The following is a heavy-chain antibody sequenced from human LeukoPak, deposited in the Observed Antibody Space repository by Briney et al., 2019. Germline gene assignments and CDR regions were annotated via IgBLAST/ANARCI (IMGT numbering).Heavy chain of an antibody. J-gene: IGHJ4*02. CDR1: GFTVSSNY. V-gene: IGHV3-66*02. CDR2: IYSGGST. CDR3: ARDPGLERPGGVSFDY. D-gene: IGHD1-1*01. Sequence: PGGSLRLSCAASGFTVSSNYMSWVRQAPGKGLEWVSVIYSGGSTYYADSVKGRFTISRDNSKNTLYLQMNSLRAEDTAVYYCARDPGLERPGGVSFDYWGQGSLVIVSS.